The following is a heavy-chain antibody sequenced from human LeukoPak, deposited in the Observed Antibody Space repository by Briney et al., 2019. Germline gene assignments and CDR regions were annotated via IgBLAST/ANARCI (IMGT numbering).Heavy chain of an antibody. D-gene: IGHD2/OR15-2a*01. CDR2: IGPHSTFT. J-gene: IGHJ4*02. V-gene: IGHV1-2*02. Sequence: ASVKVPCKSSGFTFTDHYIHWVRQGPGQGLEWMGYIGPHSTFTSSPQEFQGRVTMTRDASMSTAYMELTRLTSDDTAVYYCVREGEGPLSKDFDYWGQGTLVTVSS. CDR3: VREGEGPLSKDFDY. CDR1: GFTFTDHY.